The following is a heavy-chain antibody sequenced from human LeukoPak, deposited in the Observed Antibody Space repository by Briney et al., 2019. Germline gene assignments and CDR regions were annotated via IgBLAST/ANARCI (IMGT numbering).Heavy chain of an antibody. CDR2: IYYSGST. Sequence: SETLSLTCTVSGGSISSGDYYWSWIRQPPGKGLEWIGYIYYSGSTYYNPSLKSRVTISVDTSKNQFSLKLSCVTAADTAVYYCATTSDQDYGDIYFDYWGQGTLVTVSS. J-gene: IGHJ4*02. CDR3: ATTSDQDYGDIYFDY. V-gene: IGHV4-30-4*01. CDR1: GGSISSGDYY. D-gene: IGHD4-17*01.